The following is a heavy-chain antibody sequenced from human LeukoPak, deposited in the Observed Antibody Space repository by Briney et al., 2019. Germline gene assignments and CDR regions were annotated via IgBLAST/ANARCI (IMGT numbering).Heavy chain of an antibody. V-gene: IGHV4-31*03. CDR2: IYYSGST. D-gene: IGHD3-10*01. Sequence: PSETLSLTCTVSGGSISSGGYYWSWIRQHPGKGLEWIGYIYYSGSTYYNPSLKSRVTISVDTSKNQFSLKLSSVTAAGTAVYYCARRVRTLYFDYWGQGTLVTVSS. CDR3: ARRVRTLYFDY. J-gene: IGHJ4*02. CDR1: GGSISSGGYY.